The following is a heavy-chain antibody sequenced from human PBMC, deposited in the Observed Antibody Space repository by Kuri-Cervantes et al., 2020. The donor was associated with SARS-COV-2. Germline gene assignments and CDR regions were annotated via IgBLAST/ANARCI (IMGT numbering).Heavy chain of an antibody. CDR1: GGTFSSYA. V-gene: IGHV1-69*06. Sequence: SVKVSCKASGGTFSSYAISWVRQAPGQGLEWMGGIIPIFGTANYAQKFQGRVTITADKSTSTAYMELSSLRSEDTAVYHCARFGSQEDGYNSGDYWGQGTLVTVSS. CDR3: ARFGSQEDGYNSGDY. J-gene: IGHJ4*02. D-gene: IGHD5-24*01. CDR2: IIPIFGTA.